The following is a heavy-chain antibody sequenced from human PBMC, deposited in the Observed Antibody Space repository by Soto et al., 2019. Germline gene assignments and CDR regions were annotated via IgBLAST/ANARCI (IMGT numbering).Heavy chain of an antibody. J-gene: IGHJ3*02. D-gene: IGHD4-4*01. CDR1: GASISSAGYY. CDR2: INYSGTT. Sequence: QVQLQESGPGLVKPSQTLSLTCSVSGASISSAGYYWTWIRQHPGKGLEWIGNINYSGTTYYNPSLRSRVSISADTSKNQFSLKLISVTAADTAVYYCARAVSNAFDIWGQGTMVNVSS. V-gene: IGHV4-31*03. CDR3: ARAVSNAFDI.